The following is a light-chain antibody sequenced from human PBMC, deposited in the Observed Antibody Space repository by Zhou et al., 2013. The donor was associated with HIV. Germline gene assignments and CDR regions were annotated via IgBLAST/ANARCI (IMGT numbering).Light chain of an antibody. CDR3: QRYASAPLIT. V-gene: IGKV1-27*01. J-gene: IGKJ5*01. CDR1: QDISNY. CDR2: AAS. Sequence: DIQMTQSPSSLSASVGDRVTITCRASQDISNYLAWYQQKPGKVPKLLIYAASTLQSGVPSRLSGSGAGTNFTLTISSLQPEDVATYYCQRYASAPLITFGQGTRLEIK.